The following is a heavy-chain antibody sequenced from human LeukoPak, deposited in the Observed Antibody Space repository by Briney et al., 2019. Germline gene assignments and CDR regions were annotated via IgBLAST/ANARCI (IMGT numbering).Heavy chain of an antibody. CDR3: ARLGIVVVPAAISGMDV. V-gene: IGHV4-34*01. D-gene: IGHD2-2*02. CDR1: GGSFSGYY. Sequence: SETLSLTCAVYGGSFSGYYWSWIRQPPGKGLEWIGEINHSGSTNYNPSLKSRVTLSVDTSKNQFSLKLSSVTVADTAVYYCARLGIVVVPAAISGMDVWGKGTTVTVSS. J-gene: IGHJ6*04. CDR2: INHSGST.